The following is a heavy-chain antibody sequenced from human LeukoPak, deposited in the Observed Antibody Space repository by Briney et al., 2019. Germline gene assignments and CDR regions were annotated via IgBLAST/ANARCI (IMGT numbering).Heavy chain of an antibody. Sequence: SETLSLTCTVSGGSISSRSYSWGWIRQPPGKGLEGIGSMYYTGNTDYNPSLKSRLTMSVDTSKNQFSLKLSPVTAADTAVYFCAKGYTNGVNQEVWLDPWGQGTLVTVSS. CDR1: GGSISSRSYS. CDR2: MYYTGNT. V-gene: IGHV4-39*07. CDR3: AKGYTNGVNQEVWLDP. D-gene: IGHD2-8*01. J-gene: IGHJ5*02.